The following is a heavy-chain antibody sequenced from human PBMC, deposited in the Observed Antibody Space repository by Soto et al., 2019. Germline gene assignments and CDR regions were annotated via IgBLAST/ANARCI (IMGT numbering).Heavy chain of an antibody. Sequence: GGSLRLSCAASGFTFSSYGMLWVRQAPGKGLVWVSRINSDGSSTRYADSVKGRFTISRDNAKNTLYLQMNSLRAEDTAMYYRTREGPGGGGDYWGQGTLVTVS. D-gene: IGHD3-16*01. CDR1: GFTFSSYG. CDR3: TREGPGGGGDY. CDR2: INSDGSST. V-gene: IGHV3-74*01. J-gene: IGHJ4*02.